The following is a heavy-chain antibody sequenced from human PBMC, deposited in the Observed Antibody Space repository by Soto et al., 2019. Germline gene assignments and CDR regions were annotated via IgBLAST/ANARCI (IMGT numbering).Heavy chain of an antibody. CDR3: ARVWNYYDSRGHFAY. Sequence: ASVKVSCKASGYSFTSYYMHWVRQAPGQGLGWMGWINPNNGDTKYALKFQGRVTMTRDTSISIAHMELSSLRSDDTAVYYCARVWNYYDSRGHFAYWGQGSPVTVSS. V-gene: IGHV1-2*02. CDR2: INPNNGDT. J-gene: IGHJ4*02. D-gene: IGHD3-22*01. CDR1: GYSFTSYY.